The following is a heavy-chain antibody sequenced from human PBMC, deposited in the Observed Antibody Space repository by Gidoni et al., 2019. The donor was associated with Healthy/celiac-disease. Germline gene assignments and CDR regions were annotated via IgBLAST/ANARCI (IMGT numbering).Heavy chain of an antibody. V-gene: IGHV4-31*03. Sequence: QVQLQESGPGLVKPSQTLSLTCTVSGGSISSGCYYWSWIRQHPGKGLEWTGYISYSWSTYYHPPLKSRVTISVDTSKNHFSLNLSSVTAADTAVYYCSRGGPTVTTSWYFDLWGRGTLVTVSS. J-gene: IGHJ2*01. D-gene: IGHD4-17*01. CDR3: SRGGPTVTTSWYFDL. CDR2: ISYSWST. CDR1: GGSISSGCYY.